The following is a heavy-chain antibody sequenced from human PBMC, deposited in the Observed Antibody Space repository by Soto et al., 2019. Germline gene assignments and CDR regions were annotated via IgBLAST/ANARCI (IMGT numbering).Heavy chain of an antibody. Sequence: SETLSLTCTVSGGSVSSGSYYWSWIRQPPGKGLEWIGYIYYSGSTNYNPSLKSRVTISVDTSKNQFSLKLSSVTAADTAVYYCARGPIIPMTTARYYFDYWGQGTLVTVS. CDR1: GGSVSSGSYY. CDR3: ARGPIIPMTTARYYFDY. D-gene: IGHD4-17*01. CDR2: IYYSGST. J-gene: IGHJ4*02. V-gene: IGHV4-61*01.